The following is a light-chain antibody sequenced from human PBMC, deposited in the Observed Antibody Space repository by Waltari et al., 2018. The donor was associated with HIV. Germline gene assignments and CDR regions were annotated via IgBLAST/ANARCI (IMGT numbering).Light chain of an antibody. J-gene: IGKJ5*01. CDR3: QLHSSTIT. Sequence: IVLTQSPGTLSLSPGERASLSCRASQRVSSTYIAWYQQKPGQAPRLRISATSTRTTDIPDRFSCSGSGTDFTLTMNSLEPEDFGVYFCQLHSSTITFGQGTRLDIK. CDR1: QRVSSTY. CDR2: ATS. V-gene: IGKV3-20*01.